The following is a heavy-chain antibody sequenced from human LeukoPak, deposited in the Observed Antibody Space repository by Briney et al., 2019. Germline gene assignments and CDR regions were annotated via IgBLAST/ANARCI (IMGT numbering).Heavy chain of an antibody. CDR1: GFTFSSYA. J-gene: IGHJ4*02. CDR2: ISGSGYST. V-gene: IGHV3-23*01. Sequence: GGSLRLSCAASGFTFSSYAMSWVRQAPGKGLEWVSAISGSGYSTYYADSVKGRFTISRDNSKNTLYRQMNSLRAEDTAVYYCAKDFPDTAMITLIFDYWGQGTLVTVSS. CDR3: AKDFPDTAMITLIFDY. D-gene: IGHD5-18*01.